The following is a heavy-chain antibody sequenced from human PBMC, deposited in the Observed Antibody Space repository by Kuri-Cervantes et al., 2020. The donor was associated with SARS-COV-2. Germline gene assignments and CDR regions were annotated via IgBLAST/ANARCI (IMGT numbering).Heavy chain of an antibody. J-gene: IGHJ4*02. CDR3: ARDSLVVILHSPPRPSYYFDY. D-gene: IGHD3-22*01. CDR2: IIPIFGTA. Sequence: SVKVSCKASGGTFSSYAISWVRQAPGQGLEWMGGIIPIFGTANYAQKFQGRVTITADESTSTAYMELRSLRSDDTAVYYCARDSLVVILHSPPRPSYYFDYWGQGPLVTVSS. V-gene: IGHV1-69*13. CDR1: GGTFSSYA.